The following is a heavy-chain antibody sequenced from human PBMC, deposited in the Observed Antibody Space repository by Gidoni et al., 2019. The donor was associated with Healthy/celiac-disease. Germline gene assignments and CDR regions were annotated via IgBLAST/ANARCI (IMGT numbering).Heavy chain of an antibody. Sequence: EVQLVESGGGLVQPGGSLRLSCASSGFPFSSYWMHWVRQAPGKGLVWVSRINSDGSSTSYADSVKGRFTISRDNAKNTLYLQMNSLRAEDTAVYYCARETHYYDRGGWFDPWGQGTLVTVSS. D-gene: IGHD3-22*01. J-gene: IGHJ5*02. CDR3: ARETHYYDRGGWFDP. V-gene: IGHV3-74*01. CDR2: INSDGSST. CDR1: GFPFSSYW.